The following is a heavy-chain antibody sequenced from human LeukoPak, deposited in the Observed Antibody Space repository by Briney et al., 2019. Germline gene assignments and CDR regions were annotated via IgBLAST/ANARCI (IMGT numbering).Heavy chain of an antibody. CDR2: INPNSGGT. J-gene: IGHJ4*02. Sequence: ASVKVSCKASGYTFTVYYMHWVRQPPGQGLEWMGWINPNSGGTNYAQKFQGRVTMTRDTSISTAYMDLKRLRSDDTAVYYCARVLDFWSGYGDYWGQGTLVTVSS. CDR3: ARVLDFWSGYGDY. V-gene: IGHV1-2*02. CDR1: GYTFTVYY. D-gene: IGHD3-3*01.